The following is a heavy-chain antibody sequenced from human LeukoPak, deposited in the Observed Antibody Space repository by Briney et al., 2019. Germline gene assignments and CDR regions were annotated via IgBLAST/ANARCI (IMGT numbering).Heavy chain of an antibody. CDR2: IYYSGST. V-gene: IGHV4-59*08. J-gene: IGHJ3*02. CDR3: ARAPPRFEYNAFDI. Sequence: SETLSLTCTVSGGSISSYYWSWIRQPPGKGLEWIGYIYYSGSTNYNPSLKSRVTISVDTSKNQFSLKLSSVTAADTAVYYRARAPPRFEYNAFDIWGQGTMVTVSS. D-gene: IGHD6-6*01. CDR1: GGSISSYY.